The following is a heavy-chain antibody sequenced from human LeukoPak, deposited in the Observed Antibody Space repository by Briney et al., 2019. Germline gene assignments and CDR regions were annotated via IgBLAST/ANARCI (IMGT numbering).Heavy chain of an antibody. V-gene: IGHV3-48*01. Sequence: GGSLRLSCAASGFTFSSYSMNWVRQAPGKGLEWVSYISSSSSTIYYADSVKGRFTISRDNAKNSLYLQMNSLRAEDTAVYYCARGPGVATIFTDYWGQETLVTVSS. CDR3: ARGPGVATIFTDY. CDR2: ISSSSSTI. CDR1: GFTFSSYS. D-gene: IGHD5-24*01. J-gene: IGHJ4*02.